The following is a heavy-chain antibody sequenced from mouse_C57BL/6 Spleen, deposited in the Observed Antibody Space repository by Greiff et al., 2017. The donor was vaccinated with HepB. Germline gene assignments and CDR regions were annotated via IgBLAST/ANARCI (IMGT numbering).Heavy chain of an antibody. V-gene: IGHV1-80*01. CDR2: IYPGDGDT. D-gene: IGHD2-1*01. Sequence: QVQLQQSGAELVKPGASVKISCKASGYAFSSYWMNWVKQRPGKGLEWIGQIYPGDGDTNYNGKFKGKATLTADKSSSTAYMQLSSLTSEDSAVYFCARSKLPYWYCDVWGTGTTVTVSS. CDR3: ARSKLPYWYCDV. J-gene: IGHJ1*03. CDR1: GYAFSSYW.